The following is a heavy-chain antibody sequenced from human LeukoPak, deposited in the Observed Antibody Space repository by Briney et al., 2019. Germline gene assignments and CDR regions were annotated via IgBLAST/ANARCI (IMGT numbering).Heavy chain of an antibody. CDR3: ASVEMATFNFDY. V-gene: IGHV1-18*01. CDR1: GYTFTSYG. D-gene: IGHD5-24*01. CDR2: ISAYNGNT. J-gene: IGHJ4*02. Sequence: GASVKVSCKASGYTFTSYGISWVRQAPGQGLEWMGWISAYNGNTNYAQKLQGRVTMTTDTSTSTAYMDLRSLRSDDTAVYYCASVEMATFNFDYWGQGTLVTVSS.